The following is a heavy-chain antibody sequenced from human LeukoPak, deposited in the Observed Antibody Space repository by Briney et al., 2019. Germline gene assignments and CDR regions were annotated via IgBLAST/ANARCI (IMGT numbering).Heavy chain of an antibody. J-gene: IGHJ6*03. V-gene: IGHV1-8*01. CDR2: MNPNSGNT. D-gene: IGHD4-11*01. Sequence: ASVKVSCKASGYTFTSYDINWVRQATGQGLEWMGWMNPNSGNTGYAQKFQGRVTMTRNTSISTAYMELSSLRSEVTAVYYCASTVTTPGYYYYMDVWGKGTTVTVSS. CDR1: GYTFTSYD. CDR3: ASTVTTPGYYYYMDV.